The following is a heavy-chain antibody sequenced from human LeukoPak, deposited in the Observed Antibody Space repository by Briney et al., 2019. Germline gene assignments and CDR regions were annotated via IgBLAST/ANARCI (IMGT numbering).Heavy chain of an antibody. CDR1: GFTFSDYY. CDR2: ISSSGSTT. CDR3: ARERVPMVIFDT. D-gene: IGHD3-10*01. J-gene: IGHJ4*02. Sequence: GGSLRLSCAASGFTFSDYYTSWIRQAPGKGLEWVSYISSSGSTTYYADSVKGRFTISRDNAKNSLYLQMNSLRAEDTAVYYCARERVPMVIFDTWGQGTLVIVSS. V-gene: IGHV3-11*01.